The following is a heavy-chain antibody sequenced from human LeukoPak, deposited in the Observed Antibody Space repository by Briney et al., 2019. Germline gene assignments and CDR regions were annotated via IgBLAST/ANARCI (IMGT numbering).Heavy chain of an antibody. Sequence: GASVKVSCKASGYTFTSYGISWVRQAPGQGLEWMGGIIPIFGTANYAQKFQGRVTITTDESTSTAYMELSSLRSEDTAVYYCARDHVGHYFFDYWGQGTLVTVSS. CDR3: ARDHVGHYFFDY. J-gene: IGHJ4*02. V-gene: IGHV1-69*05. CDR1: GYTFTSYG. D-gene: IGHD1-26*01. CDR2: IIPIFGTA.